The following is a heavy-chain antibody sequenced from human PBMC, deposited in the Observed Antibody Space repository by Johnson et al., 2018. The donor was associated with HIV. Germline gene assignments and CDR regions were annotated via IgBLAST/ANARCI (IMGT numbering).Heavy chain of an antibody. V-gene: IGHV3-7*03. D-gene: IGHD6-13*01. CDR2: IKQDGSEK. Sequence: EVQLVESGGGLVQPGGSLRLSCAASGFTFSSYWMSWVRQAPGKGLEWVANIKQDGSEKYYVDSVKGRFTISRDNAKNSLYLQMNSLRAEDTAVYYCTTYQQLGEYDAFDIWGQGTMVTVSS. J-gene: IGHJ3*02. CDR3: TTYQQLGEYDAFDI. CDR1: GFTFSSYW.